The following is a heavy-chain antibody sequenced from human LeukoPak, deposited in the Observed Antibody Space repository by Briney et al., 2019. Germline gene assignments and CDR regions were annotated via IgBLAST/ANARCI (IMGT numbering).Heavy chain of an antibody. CDR2: INPSGGST. Sequence: ASVKVSCKASGYTFPSYYIHWVRQAPGQGLEWMGIINPSGGSTTYTQSFQDRVTMTRDTSTSTVYMELTSLRSEDTAIYYCAREDYWGQGTLVTVSS. CDR3: AREDY. CDR1: GYTFPSYY. V-gene: IGHV1-46*01. J-gene: IGHJ4*02.